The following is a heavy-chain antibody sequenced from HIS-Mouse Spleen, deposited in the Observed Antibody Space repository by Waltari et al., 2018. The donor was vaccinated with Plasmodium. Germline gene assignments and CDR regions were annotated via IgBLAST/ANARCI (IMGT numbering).Heavy chain of an antibody. D-gene: IGHD6-6*01. CDR2: INPNSGGT. V-gene: IGHV1-2*02. CDR1: GYTFTGYY. Sequence: QVQLVQSGAEVQKPGASVKVSCKASGYTFTGYYMHWVRQAPGQGLEWMGLINPNSGGTNYAQKLQGRVTMTRDTSISTAYMELGRLRSDDTAVYYCATKGGSSSDYWGQGTLVTVSS. J-gene: IGHJ4*02. CDR3: ATKGGSSSDY.